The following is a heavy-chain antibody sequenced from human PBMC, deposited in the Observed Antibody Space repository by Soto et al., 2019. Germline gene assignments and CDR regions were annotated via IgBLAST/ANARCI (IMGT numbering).Heavy chain of an antibody. J-gene: IGHJ3*02. CDR3: ARQKYYDFWREQAAIDS. CDR1: GGSISSSSYY. D-gene: IGHD3-3*01. Sequence: SETLSLTCTVSGGSISSSSYYWGWIRQPPGKGLEWIGSIYYSGSTYYNPSLKSRVTISVDTSKNQFSLKLSSVTAADTAVYYCARQKYYDFWREQAAIDSWGQAISVSVSS. CDR2: IYYSGST. V-gene: IGHV4-39*01.